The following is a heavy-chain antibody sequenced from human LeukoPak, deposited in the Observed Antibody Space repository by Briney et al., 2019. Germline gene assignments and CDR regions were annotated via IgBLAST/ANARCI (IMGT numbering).Heavy chain of an antibody. CDR3: ARRKYGADYNGMDV. CDR1: GYTFSSYG. Sequence: ASVKVSCKASGYTFSSYGINWVRLAPGRGRVWMASINPQKRDTHYAQNFQGRVTVTAGTSTNTAYMALRSLRSDDTAIYYCARRKYGADYNGMDVWGQGTTVTVSS. CDR2: INPQKRDT. J-gene: IGHJ6*02. D-gene: IGHD4/OR15-4a*01. V-gene: IGHV1-18*01.